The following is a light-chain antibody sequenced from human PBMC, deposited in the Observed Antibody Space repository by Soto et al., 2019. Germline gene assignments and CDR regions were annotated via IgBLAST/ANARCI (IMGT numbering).Light chain of an antibody. Sequence: EIVMTQSPGTLSVSPGERATLSCRASQSVSTNLAWYQQKPGQAPRLLIYDASTRATGIPARFSGSGSGTEFTLTISSLQSEDFAVYYCQQYTNWRTFGQGTKVDIK. CDR2: DAS. CDR1: QSVSTN. CDR3: QQYTNWRT. V-gene: IGKV3-15*01. J-gene: IGKJ1*01.